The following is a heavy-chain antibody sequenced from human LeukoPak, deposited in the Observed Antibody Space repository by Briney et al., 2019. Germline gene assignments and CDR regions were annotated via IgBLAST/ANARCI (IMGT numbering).Heavy chain of an antibody. CDR1: GDCISSYY. V-gene: IGHV4-59*01. Sequence: PSETLSLSCSVSGDCISSYYWSWIRQPPGKGLEWIGYFYYCGSTNYNPSLKSRVTISVDTSKNQFSLKLSSVTAADTAVHYCARERGRGYSYGVRNWFDPWGQGTLVTVSS. D-gene: IGHD5-18*01. J-gene: IGHJ5*02. CDR2: FYYCGST. CDR3: ARERGRGYSYGVRNWFDP.